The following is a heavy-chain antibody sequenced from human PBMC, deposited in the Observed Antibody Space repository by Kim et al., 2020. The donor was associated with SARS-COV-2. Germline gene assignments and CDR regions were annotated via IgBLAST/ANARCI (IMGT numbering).Heavy chain of an antibody. D-gene: IGHD1-1*01. V-gene: IGHV3-15*01. CDR1: GFTFSNAW. CDR3: TTXXDLERRPYYYYGMXX. Sequence: GGSLRLSCAASGFTFSNAWMSWVRQAPGKGLEWVGRIKSKTDGGTTDYAAPVKGRFTISRDDSKNTLYLKMXSLKTEDTAVYYCTTXXDLERRPYYYYGMXXWGQGTXVTVSS. CDR2: IKSKTDGGTT. J-gene: IGHJ6*02.